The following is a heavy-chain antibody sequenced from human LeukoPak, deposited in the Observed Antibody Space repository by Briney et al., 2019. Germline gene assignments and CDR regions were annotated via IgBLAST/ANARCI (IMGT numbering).Heavy chain of an antibody. D-gene: IGHD5-18*01. CDR2: ISSSSSTI. CDR1: GFTFSSYS. Sequence: GGSLRLSCAASGFTFSSYSMNWVRQAPGKGLEWVSYISSSSSTIYYADSVKGRFTISRDNAKNSLYLQMNSLRAEDTAVYYCARFSGYSYGGWFDYWGQGTLVTVSS. CDR3: ARFSGYSYGGWFDY. V-gene: IGHV3-48*01. J-gene: IGHJ4*02.